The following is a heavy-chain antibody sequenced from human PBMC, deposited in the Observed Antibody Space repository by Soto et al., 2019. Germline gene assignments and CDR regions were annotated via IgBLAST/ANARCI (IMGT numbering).Heavy chain of an antibody. Sequence: SVGSVCISVYDGSWKQQPPGKGREEIGYIDYSGNTNYHPSLKSRVTISVDASKNQFSLKLSSVTAADTAVYYCARQSVRHYDFWSGYFYNWFDPWGQGTLVTVSS. CDR3: ARQSVRHYDFWSGYFYNWFDP. CDR1: VGSVCISVYD. V-gene: IGHV4-61*08. J-gene: IGHJ5*02. D-gene: IGHD3-3*01. CDR2: IDYSGNT.